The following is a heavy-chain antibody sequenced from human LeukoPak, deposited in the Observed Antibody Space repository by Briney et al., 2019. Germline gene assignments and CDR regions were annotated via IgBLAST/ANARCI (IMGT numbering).Heavy chain of an antibody. V-gene: IGHV1-2*02. Sequence: ASVKVSCKASGYTFTSYYMHWVRQAPGQGLEWMGIINPSGGSTNYAQKFQGRVTMTRDTSISTAYMELSRLRSDDTAVYYCAGGRRSGYSEFDYWGQGTLVTVSS. D-gene: IGHD3-3*01. CDR3: AGGRRSGYSEFDY. J-gene: IGHJ4*02. CDR2: INPSGGST. CDR1: GYTFTSYY.